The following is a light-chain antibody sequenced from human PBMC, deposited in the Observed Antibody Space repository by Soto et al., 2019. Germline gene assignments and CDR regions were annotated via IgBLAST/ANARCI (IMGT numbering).Light chain of an antibody. V-gene: IGKV4-1*01. J-gene: IGKJ2*01. CDR1: QSVLHSSNNKNY. CDR3: QQYYSIPYT. CDR2: WAS. Sequence: DIVMTQSPDSLAMSLGERATINCKSSQSVLHSSNNKNYLAWYQQKPGQPPKLLIYWASTREYGVPDRFSGSGSGPDFTLTISSLQAEDVAVYYCQQYYSIPYTFGQGTKLEIK.